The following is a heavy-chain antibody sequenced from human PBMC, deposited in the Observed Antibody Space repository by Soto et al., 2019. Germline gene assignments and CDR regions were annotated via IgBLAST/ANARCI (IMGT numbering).Heavy chain of an antibody. V-gene: IGHV3-33*01. CDR3: ARVRSGYYPTLDY. D-gene: IGHD3-22*01. Sequence: QVQLVESGGGVVQPGRSLRLSCAASGFTFSSYGMHWVRQAPGKGLEWVAVIWYDGSNEYYADSVKGRFTLSRDNSKNTLYLQMNSLRAEDTAVYYCARVRSGYYPTLDYWGQGTLVTASS. CDR2: IWYDGSNE. CDR1: GFTFSSYG. J-gene: IGHJ4*02.